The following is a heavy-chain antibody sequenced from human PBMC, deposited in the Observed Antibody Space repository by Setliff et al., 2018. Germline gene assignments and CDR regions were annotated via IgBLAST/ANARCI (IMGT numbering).Heavy chain of an antibody. J-gene: IGHJ4*02. V-gene: IGHV1-18*01. CDR1: GYGFTSYG. CDR3: ARDTYNPNWYGDRSFEY. D-gene: IGHD1-1*01. Sequence: ASVKVSCKASGYGFTSYGISWVRQAPGQGLEWMGWISGYNGNTEYAQKLQDRVTMTTDTSTSTAYMELRSLTSDDTAIYYCARDTYNPNWYGDRSFEYWGQGTLVTVSS. CDR2: ISGYNGNT.